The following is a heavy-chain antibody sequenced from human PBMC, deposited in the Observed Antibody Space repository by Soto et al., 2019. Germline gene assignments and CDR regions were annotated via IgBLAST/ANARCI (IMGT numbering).Heavy chain of an antibody. D-gene: IGHD1-1*01. CDR1: GASISNYY. CDR2: IYASGTT. CDR3: ARESRSELGTVEY. J-gene: IGHJ4*02. Sequence: QVRLQESRPGLVKPSETLSLTCTVSGASISNYYWSWIRQPAGKGLECLGRIYASGTTTYNPSLRSRVTMSVDTSKNQFSLNLNSVTAADTAVYYCARESRSELGTVEYWGQGTLVTVSS. V-gene: IGHV4-4*07.